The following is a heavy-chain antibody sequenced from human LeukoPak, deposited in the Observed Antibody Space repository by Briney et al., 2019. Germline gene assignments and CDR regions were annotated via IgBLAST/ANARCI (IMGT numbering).Heavy chain of an antibody. D-gene: IGHD3-10*01. CDR2: VSYVGSNK. J-gene: IGHJ6*02. Sequence: GGSLRLSCAASGFTFSSYGMRWVRQAPCKGLEWVAVVSYVGSNKYYAESGKGRFTISRDNSKNTLYLQMNSLRAEDTAVYYCASTRPKRGSGSERPRPSPHYYYYGMDVWGQGTTVTVSS. CDR1: GFTFSSYG. CDR3: ASTRPKRGSGSERPRPSPHYYYYGMDV. V-gene: IGHV3-30*03.